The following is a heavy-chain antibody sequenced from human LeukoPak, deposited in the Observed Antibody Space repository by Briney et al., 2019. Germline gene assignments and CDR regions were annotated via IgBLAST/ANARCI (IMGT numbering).Heavy chain of an antibody. Sequence: SETLSLTCTVSGGSISSGGYYWSWIRQHPGKGLEWIGYIYYSGSTYYNPSLKSRVTISVDTSKNQFSLKLSSVTAADTAVYYCARGIRFLEWLLSYFDYWGQGTLVTVSS. CDR1: GGSISSGGYY. V-gene: IGHV4-31*03. J-gene: IGHJ4*02. CDR3: ARGIRFLEWLLSYFDY. D-gene: IGHD3-3*01. CDR2: IYYSGST.